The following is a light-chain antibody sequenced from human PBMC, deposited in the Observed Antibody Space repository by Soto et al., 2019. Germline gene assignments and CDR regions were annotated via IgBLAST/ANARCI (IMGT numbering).Light chain of an antibody. CDR1: QSINSW. Sequence: DIQMTQSPSTLSASVGDRVTVTCRASQSINSWLAWYQQKPGKAPKLLIYDASSLQSGVPSRFIGSGFGTEFTLTISSLQPDDFATYYCQQYHRYSRTFGQGTKVEIK. CDR3: QQYHRYSRT. J-gene: IGKJ1*01. V-gene: IGKV1-5*01. CDR2: DAS.